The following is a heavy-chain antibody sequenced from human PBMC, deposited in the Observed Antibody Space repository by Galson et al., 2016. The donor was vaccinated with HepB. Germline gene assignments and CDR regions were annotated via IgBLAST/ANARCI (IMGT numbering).Heavy chain of an antibody. CDR1: DSTFPSYG. V-gene: IGHV1-18*01. J-gene: IGHJ4*02. CDR2: ISTSNGNT. D-gene: IGHD1-26*01. Sequence: SVKVSCKASDSTFPSYGINWVRQAPGQGLEWMGWISTSNGNTNYAQNLQGRVSMTTDTSTSTVYMELRSLRAEDTAVYYCARIVEPPHYYFDDWGQGTLVSVSS. CDR3: ARIVEPPHYYFDD.